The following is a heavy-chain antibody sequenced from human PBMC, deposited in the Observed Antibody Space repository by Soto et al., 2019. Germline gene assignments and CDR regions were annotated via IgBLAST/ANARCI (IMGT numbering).Heavy chain of an antibody. J-gene: IGHJ4*02. CDR1: GFTFSSYA. Sequence: EVQLLGSGGGLVQPGGSLRLSCAASGFTFSSYAMSWVRQAPGKGLEWVSAISGSGGSTYYADSVKGRFTISRDNSKNTLYLQMNSLRAEDTAVYYCAKDSGIQLWLGGGAFPLDYWGQGTLVTVSS. D-gene: IGHD5-18*01. V-gene: IGHV3-23*01. CDR2: ISGSGGST. CDR3: AKDSGIQLWLGGGAFPLDY.